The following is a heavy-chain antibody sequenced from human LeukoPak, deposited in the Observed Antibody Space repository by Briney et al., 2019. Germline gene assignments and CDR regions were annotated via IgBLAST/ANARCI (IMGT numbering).Heavy chain of an antibody. V-gene: IGHV4-4*02. J-gene: IGHJ5*02. CDR3: ARDFSMVRGVTISNWFDP. D-gene: IGHD3-10*01. Sequence: SGTLSLTCAVSGGSISSGNWWSWVRQPPGKGLEWIGKIYHSGSTNYNPSLKSRVTISVDKSKNQFSLKLSSVTAADTAVYYCARDFSMVRGVTISNWFDPWGQGTLVTVSS. CDR1: GGSISSGNW. CDR2: IYHSGST.